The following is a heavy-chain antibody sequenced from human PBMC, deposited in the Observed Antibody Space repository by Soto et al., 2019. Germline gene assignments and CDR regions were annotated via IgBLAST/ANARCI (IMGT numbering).Heavy chain of an antibody. CDR1: GFMFTSSA. CDR2: IVVGSGNT. D-gene: IGHD3-9*01. J-gene: IGHJ4*02. Sequence: SVKVSCKTSGFMFTSSAVQWVRQARGQRLEWIGWIVVGSGNTNYAQKFQERVTITRDMSTSTAYMELSSLRSEDTAVYYCAALDSTGGFDYWGQGTLVTVSS. CDR3: AALDSTGGFDY. V-gene: IGHV1-58*01.